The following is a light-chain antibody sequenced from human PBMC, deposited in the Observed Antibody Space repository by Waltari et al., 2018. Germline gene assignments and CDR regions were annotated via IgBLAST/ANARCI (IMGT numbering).Light chain of an antibody. CDR2: DVS. V-gene: IGLV2-14*03. CDR1: SSYVGGYSF. Sequence: QSALTQPASVSGSPGQSITISCTGTSSYVGGYSFVSWYQQHPGKAPKLMIYDVSKRPSGISNRFSGSKSGNTASLTISGLQTEDEADYFCSTYTTSSALLFGGGTRLTVL. J-gene: IGLJ3*02. CDR3: STYTTSSALL.